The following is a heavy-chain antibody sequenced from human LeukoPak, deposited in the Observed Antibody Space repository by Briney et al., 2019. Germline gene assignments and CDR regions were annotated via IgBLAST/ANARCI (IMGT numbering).Heavy chain of an antibody. V-gene: IGHV4-59*08. J-gene: IGHJ4*02. D-gene: IGHD6-13*01. Sequence: PSETLSLTCTVSGGSISSYYWSWIRQPPGKGLEWIGYIYYTGSTIYNPSLKSRVTMSVDTSKNQFSLKLSSVTAADTAIYYCARYLAVSGTVYFDYWGQGSLVTVSS. CDR1: GGSISSYY. CDR3: ARYLAVSGTVYFDY. CDR2: IYYTGST.